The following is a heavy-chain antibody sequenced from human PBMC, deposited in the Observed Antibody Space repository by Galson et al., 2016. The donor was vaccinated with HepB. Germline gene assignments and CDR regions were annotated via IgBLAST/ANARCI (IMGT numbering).Heavy chain of an antibody. CDR3: ARGGGSAYYGMDV. CDR2: ISPYNGDT. V-gene: IGHV1-18*01. J-gene: IGHJ6*02. D-gene: IGHD1-26*01. CDR1: GYTFTSYG. Sequence: KVSCKASGYTFTSYGISWVRQAPGQGLEWMGWISPYNGDTNYAQKLQGRVTVTTDTSASTAYMELRSLRSDDTAVYYCARGGGSAYYGMDVWGQGTTVTVSS.